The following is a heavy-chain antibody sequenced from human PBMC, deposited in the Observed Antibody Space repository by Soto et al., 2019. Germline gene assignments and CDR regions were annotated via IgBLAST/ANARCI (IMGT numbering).Heavy chain of an antibody. CDR1: GYIFTGYY. J-gene: IGHJ6*02. CDR2: INPNTGGT. D-gene: IGHD6-19*01. V-gene: IGHV1-2*04. Sequence: VQLVQSGTEVKKPGASVKVSCKASGYIFTGYYIHWVRQAPGQGLEWMGWINPNTGGTNYAQKFQGWVTMTRDTSISTAYMDLSRLTSDDTATYYCARGGSRRHYYHAMDVWGQGTTVTVSS. CDR3: ARGGSRRHYYHAMDV.